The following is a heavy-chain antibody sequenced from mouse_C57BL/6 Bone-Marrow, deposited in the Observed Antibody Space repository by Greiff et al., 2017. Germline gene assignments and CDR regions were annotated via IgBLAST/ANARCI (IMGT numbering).Heavy chain of an antibody. D-gene: IGHD2-14*01. Sequence: DVKLQESGPGLVKPSQSLSLTCSVTGYSITSGYYWNWIRQFPGNKLEWMGYISYDGSNNYNPSLKNRISITRDTSKNQFFLKLNSVTTEDTATYYCARRGIPDYWGQGTTLTVSS. CDR2: ISYDGSN. CDR3: ARRGIPDY. CDR1: GYSITSGYY. V-gene: IGHV3-6*01. J-gene: IGHJ2*01.